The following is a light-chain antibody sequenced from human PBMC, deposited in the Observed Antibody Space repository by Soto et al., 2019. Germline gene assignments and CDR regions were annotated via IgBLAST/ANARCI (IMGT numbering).Light chain of an antibody. CDR3: HQYGISPPT. V-gene: IGKV1-27*01. CDR2: AAS. CDR1: QGISNY. Sequence: DIQMTQSPSSLSASVGDRVTITCRASQGISNYLAWYQQKPGKVPKPLIYAASSLHSGVPSRFSGSGSGTYFTLTISSLQPEDFAVFYCHQYGISPPTFGPGTKVDIK. J-gene: IGKJ1*01.